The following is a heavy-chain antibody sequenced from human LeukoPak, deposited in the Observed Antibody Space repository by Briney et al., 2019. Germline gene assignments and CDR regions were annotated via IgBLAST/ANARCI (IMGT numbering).Heavy chain of an antibody. Sequence: PSETLSLTCTVSGGSISSYYWSWIRQPPGKGLEWIGYIYYSGSTNYNPSLKSRVTISVDTSKNQFSLKLSSVTAADTAVYYCARFSYDSSGYYSDYWGQGTLVTVSS. V-gene: IGHV4-59*01. J-gene: IGHJ4*02. CDR2: IYYSGST. D-gene: IGHD3-22*01. CDR1: GGSISSYY. CDR3: ARFSYDSSGYYSDY.